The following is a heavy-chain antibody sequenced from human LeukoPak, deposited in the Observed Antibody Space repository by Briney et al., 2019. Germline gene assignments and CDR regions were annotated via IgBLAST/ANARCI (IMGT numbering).Heavy chain of an antibody. V-gene: IGHV3-23*01. Sequence: GGSLRLSCAASGFTFSSYAMNWVRQAPGKGLEWVSSIVSSDDITYYADSVKGRFTISRDNSKNTLYLQMNSLRVEDTAIYYCAKKDIAGSGYDLDYWGQGTLVTVSS. CDR3: AKKDIAGSGYDLDY. CDR2: IVSSDDIT. CDR1: GFTFSSYA. D-gene: IGHD5-12*01. J-gene: IGHJ4*02.